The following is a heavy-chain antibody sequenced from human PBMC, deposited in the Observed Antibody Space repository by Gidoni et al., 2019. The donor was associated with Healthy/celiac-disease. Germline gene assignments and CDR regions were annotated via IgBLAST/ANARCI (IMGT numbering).Heavy chain of an antibody. CDR1: GGTFSSYA. Sequence: QEQLVQSGAEVKKPGSSVKVSCKASGGTFSSYAISWVRQAPGQGLAWMGRIIPILGIANYAQKFQGRVTITADKSTSTAYMELSSLRSEDTAVYYCARDPSYCGGDCHEDYWGQGTLVTVSS. J-gene: IGHJ4*02. D-gene: IGHD2-21*02. V-gene: IGHV1-69*09. CDR2: IIPILGIA. CDR3: ARDPSYCGGDCHEDY.